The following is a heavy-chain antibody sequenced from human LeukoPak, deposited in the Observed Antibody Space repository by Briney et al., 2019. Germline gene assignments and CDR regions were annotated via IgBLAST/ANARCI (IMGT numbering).Heavy chain of an antibody. Sequence: VKVSCKASGYTFTGYYMRWVRQAPGQGLEWMGWINPNSGGTNYAQKFQGRVTMTRDTSISTAYMELSRLRSDNTAVYYCARAVGSIAARPDYWGQGTLVTVSS. V-gene: IGHV1-2*02. J-gene: IGHJ4*02. D-gene: IGHD6-6*01. CDR2: INPNSGGT. CDR3: ARAVGSIAARPDY. CDR1: GYTFTGYY.